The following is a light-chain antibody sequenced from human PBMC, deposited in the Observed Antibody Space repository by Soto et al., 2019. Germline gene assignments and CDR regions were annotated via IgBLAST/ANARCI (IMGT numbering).Light chain of an antibody. CDR1: QSVSSN. CDR3: QQYGGMWT. V-gene: IGKV3-15*01. CDR2: GAS. J-gene: IGKJ1*01. Sequence: EIVRTQSPATRAVSGGGVALVACRASQSVSSNLAWYQQKPGQAPRLLIYGASTRATGIPARFSGSGSGTEFTLTINRLEPEDFAVYYCQQYGGMWTFGQGTKVDIK.